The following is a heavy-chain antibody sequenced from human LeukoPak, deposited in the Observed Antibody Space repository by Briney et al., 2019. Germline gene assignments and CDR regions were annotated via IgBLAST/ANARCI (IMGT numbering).Heavy chain of an antibody. CDR3: ARGLGSYYSDY. CDR1: GYTFTNYA. V-gene: IGHV1-8*01. J-gene: IGHJ4*02. D-gene: IGHD1-26*01. Sequence: ASVKVSCTASGYTFTNYAMNWVRQAPGQGLEWMGWMNPNSGNTGYAQKFQGRVTITRNTSISTAYMELSSLRSEDTAVYYCARGLGSYYSDYWGQGTLVTVSS. CDR2: MNPNSGNT.